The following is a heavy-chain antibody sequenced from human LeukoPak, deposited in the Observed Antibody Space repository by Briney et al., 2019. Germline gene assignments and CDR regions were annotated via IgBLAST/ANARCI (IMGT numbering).Heavy chain of an antibody. CDR3: ARLQRYYDSSGYSSSNDAFDI. V-gene: IGHV4-61*02. Sequence: PSQTLSLTCTVSGGSISSGSYYWSWIRQPAGKGLGWIGRIYTSGSTNYNPSLKSRVTISVDTSKNQFSLKLSSVTAADTAVYYCARLQRYYDSSGYSSSNDAFDIWGQGTMVTVSS. J-gene: IGHJ3*02. CDR1: GGSISSGSYY. CDR2: IYTSGST. D-gene: IGHD3-22*01.